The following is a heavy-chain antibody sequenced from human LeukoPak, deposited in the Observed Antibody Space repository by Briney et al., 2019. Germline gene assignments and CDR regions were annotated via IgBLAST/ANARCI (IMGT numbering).Heavy chain of an antibody. Sequence: ASVKVSCKASGGTFSSYAISWVRQAPGQGLEWMGGIIPIFGTANYAQKFQGRVTITADESTSTAYMELSSLRSEDTAVYYCARYSGYYDSRSRYFDFWGRGTLVTVSS. D-gene: IGHD3-22*01. CDR2: IIPIFGTA. J-gene: IGHJ2*01. V-gene: IGHV1-69*13. CDR3: ARYSGYYDSRSRYFDF. CDR1: GGTFSSYA.